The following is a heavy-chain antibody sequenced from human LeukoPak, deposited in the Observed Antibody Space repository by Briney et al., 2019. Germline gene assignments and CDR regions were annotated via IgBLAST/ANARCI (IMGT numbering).Heavy chain of an antibody. CDR1: GGSISSYY. J-gene: IGHJ4*02. D-gene: IGHD3-9*01. CDR2: IYYSGST. Sequence: SETLSLTCTVSGGSISSYYWSWIRQPPGKGLGWIGYIYYSGSTNYNPSLKSRVTISVDTSKNQFSLKLSSVTAADTAVYYCARVSADVSWFLFDYWGQGTLVTVPS. CDR3: ARVSADVSWFLFDY. V-gene: IGHV4-59*01.